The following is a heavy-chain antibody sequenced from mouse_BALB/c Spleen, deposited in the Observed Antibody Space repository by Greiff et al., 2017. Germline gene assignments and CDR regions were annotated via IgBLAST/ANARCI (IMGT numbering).Heavy chain of an antibody. CDR2: IWSGGST. V-gene: IGHV2-2*02. D-gene: IGHD2-13*01. Sequence: QVQLKQSGPGLVQPSQSLSITCTASGFSLTSYGVHWVRQSPGKGLEWLGVIWSGGSTDYNAAFISRLSISKDNSKSQVFFKMNSLQANDTAMYYCARDGDYGFAYWGQGTLVTVSA. CDR1: GFSLTSYG. CDR3: ARDGDYGFAY. J-gene: IGHJ3*01.